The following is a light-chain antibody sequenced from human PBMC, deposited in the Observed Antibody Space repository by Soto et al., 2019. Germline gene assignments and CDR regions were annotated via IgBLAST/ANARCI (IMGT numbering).Light chain of an antibody. CDR3: SSYAGSNNYV. CDR2: EVS. J-gene: IGLJ1*01. V-gene: IGLV2-8*01. Sequence: QSVLTQPPSASGSPGQSVTISCTGTSSDVGGYNYVSWYQQHPGKAPKLMIYEVSKRPSGVPDRFSGSKSGNTASLTVSGLQDEDEADYYCSSYAGSNNYVFGTGTKVT. CDR1: SSDVGGYNY.